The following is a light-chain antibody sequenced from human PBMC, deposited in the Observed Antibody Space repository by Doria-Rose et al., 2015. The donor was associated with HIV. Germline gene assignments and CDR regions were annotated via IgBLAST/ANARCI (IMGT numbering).Light chain of an antibody. CDR3: HQYGTSWT. CDR2: DRS. CDR1: QSFSSTY. V-gene: IGKV3-20*01. Sequence: TQSPGTLSLSPGERATLSCRASQSFSSTYLAWYQQKPGQAPSLLIYDRSTRATGIPDRFSASGSGTDFTLTINRLEPEDFALYYCHQYGTSWTFGQGTQVEI. J-gene: IGKJ1*01.